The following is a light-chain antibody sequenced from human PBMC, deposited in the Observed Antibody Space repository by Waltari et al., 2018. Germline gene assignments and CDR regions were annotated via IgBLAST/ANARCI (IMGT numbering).Light chain of an antibody. CDR2: TSS. V-gene: IGKV1-12*01. Sequence: DVHMTQSPSSVSASVGDRVTISCRASQGLSTWLAWYQQKPGRAPQLLIHTSSILQSGFPSRLSGSGSVTDFTLTISSLQPEDVATYYCQQANSFPWTFGQGTRVDIK. CDR3: QQANSFPWT. J-gene: IGKJ1*01. CDR1: QGLSTW.